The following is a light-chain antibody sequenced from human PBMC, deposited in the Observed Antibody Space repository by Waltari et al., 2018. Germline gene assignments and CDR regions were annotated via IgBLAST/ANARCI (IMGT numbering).Light chain of an antibody. J-gene: IGKJ4*01. CDR1: QSISSSY. CDR3: QQYGRSPLT. V-gene: IGKV3-20*01. Sequence: EMVLTQSPVTLSLSPGERAVLSSRARQSISSSYLTWFTQKPGQAPRLLIYGASTRATGIPDSFSGAGSGTNCTLTISRLEPEDFAVYYCQQYGRSPLTFGGGTKVEIK. CDR2: GAS.